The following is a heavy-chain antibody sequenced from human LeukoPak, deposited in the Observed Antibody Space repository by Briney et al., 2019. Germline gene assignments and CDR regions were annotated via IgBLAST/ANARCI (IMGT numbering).Heavy chain of an antibody. J-gene: IGHJ2*01. V-gene: IGHV4-4*07. Sequence: PSETLSLTCTVSGGSISSYYWSWIRQPAGKGLEWIGRIYTSGSTNYNPSLKSRVTMSVDTSKNQFSLKLSSVTAADTAVYYCARVSQTYGSYERWYFDLWGRGTLVTVSS. CDR3: ARVSQTYGSYERWYFDL. D-gene: IGHD1-26*01. CDR1: GGSISSYY. CDR2: IYTSGST.